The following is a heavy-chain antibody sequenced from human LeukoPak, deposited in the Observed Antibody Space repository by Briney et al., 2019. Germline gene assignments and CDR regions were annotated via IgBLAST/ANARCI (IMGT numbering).Heavy chain of an antibody. Sequence: ASVKVSCKASGYTFTSYGISWVRQGPGQGLEWMGWISAYNGNTNYAQKLQGRVTMTTDTSTSTAYMELRSLRSDDTAVYYCARVFVGAFYFDYWGQGTLVTVSS. CDR3: ARVFVGAFYFDY. V-gene: IGHV1-18*01. CDR2: ISAYNGNT. J-gene: IGHJ4*02. D-gene: IGHD1-26*01. CDR1: GYTFTSYG.